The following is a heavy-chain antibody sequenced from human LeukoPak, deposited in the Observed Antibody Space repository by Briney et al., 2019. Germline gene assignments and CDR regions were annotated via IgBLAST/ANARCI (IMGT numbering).Heavy chain of an antibody. CDR1: GFTFSSYA. CDR3: ASLLRMTFYGMDV. CDR2: ISSSSSYI. V-gene: IGHV3-21*01. J-gene: IGHJ6*02. D-gene: IGHD2-15*01. Sequence: RSGGSLGLSCAASGFTFSSYAMSWVRQAPGKGLEWVSSISSSSSYIYYADSVKGRFTISRDNAKNSLYLQMNSLRAEDTAVYYCASLLRMTFYGMDVWGQGTTVTVSS.